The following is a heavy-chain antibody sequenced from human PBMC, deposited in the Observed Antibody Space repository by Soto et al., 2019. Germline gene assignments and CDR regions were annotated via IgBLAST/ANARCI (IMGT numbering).Heavy chain of an antibody. V-gene: IGHV3-23*01. CDR3: AKDGSFDWLLLFSFFDY. Sequence: EVQLLESGGGLVQPGGSLRLSCAASGFTFSSYAMSWVRQAPGKGLEWVSAISGSGGSTYYADSVKGRFTISRDNSKNTLYLQMNSLRAEDTAVYYCAKDGSFDWLLLFSFFDYWGQGTLVTVSS. D-gene: IGHD3-9*01. CDR2: ISGSGGST. CDR1: GFTFSSYA. J-gene: IGHJ4*02.